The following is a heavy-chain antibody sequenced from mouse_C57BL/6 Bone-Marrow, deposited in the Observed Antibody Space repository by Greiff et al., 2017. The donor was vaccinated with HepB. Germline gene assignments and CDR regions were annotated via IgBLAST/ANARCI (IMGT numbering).Heavy chain of an antibody. J-gene: IGHJ4*01. CDR3: ARGYDYDAMDY. CDR1: GFTFSDFY. CDR2: SRNKANDYTT. Sequence: EVQLVESGGGLVQSGRSLRLSCATSGFTFSDFYMEWVRQAPGKGLEWLAASRNKANDYTTEYSASVKGRFIVSRDTSQSILYLQMNALRAEDTAIYYCARGYDYDAMDYWGQGTSVTVSS. V-gene: IGHV7-1*01.